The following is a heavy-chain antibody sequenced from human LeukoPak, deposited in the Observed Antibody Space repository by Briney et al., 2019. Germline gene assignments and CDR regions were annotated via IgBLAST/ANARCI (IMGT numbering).Heavy chain of an antibody. J-gene: IGHJ4*02. CDR3: ATSGRYYDSSGYALDY. V-gene: IGHV1-24*01. CDR1: GYTLTELS. CDR2: FDPEDGET. Sequence: ASVTVSCTVSGYTLTELSMHWVRQAPGKGLEWMGGFDPEDGETIYAQKFQGRVTMTEDTSTDTAYMELSSLRSEDTAVYYCATSGRYYDSSGYALDYWGQGTLVTVSS. D-gene: IGHD3-22*01.